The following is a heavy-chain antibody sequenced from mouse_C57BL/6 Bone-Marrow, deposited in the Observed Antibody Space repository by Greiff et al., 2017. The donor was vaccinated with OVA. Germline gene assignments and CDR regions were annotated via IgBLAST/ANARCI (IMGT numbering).Heavy chain of an antibody. CDR3: ARWGLRRFYVDY. Sequence: QVQLQQPGAELVKPGASVKMSCKASGYTFTSYWITWVKQRPGQGLEWIGDIYPGSGSTNYNEKFKSKATLTVDTSSSTAYMQLSSLRSEDSAVDDCARWGLRRFYVDYWGQGTTLTVSS. V-gene: IGHV1-55*01. J-gene: IGHJ2*01. CDR1: GYTFTSYW. CDR2: IYPGSGST. D-gene: IGHD2-2*01.